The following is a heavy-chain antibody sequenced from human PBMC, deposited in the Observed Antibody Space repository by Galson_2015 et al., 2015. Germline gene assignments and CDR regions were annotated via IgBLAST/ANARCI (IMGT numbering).Heavy chain of an antibody. D-gene: IGHD1-1*01. Sequence: SLRLSCAASGFTFSSYGMHWVRQAPGKGLEWVAVIWYDGSNKYYADSVKGRFTISRDNSKNTLYLQMNSLRAEDTAVYYCARSPKNWNDSPQFDYWGQGTLVTVSS. CDR1: GFTFSSYG. V-gene: IGHV3-33*01. CDR2: IWYDGSNK. J-gene: IGHJ4*02. CDR3: ARSPKNWNDSPQFDY.